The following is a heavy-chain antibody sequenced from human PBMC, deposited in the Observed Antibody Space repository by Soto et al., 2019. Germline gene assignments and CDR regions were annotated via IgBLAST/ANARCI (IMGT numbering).Heavy chain of an antibody. CDR2: IIPIFGTA. Sequence: SVKVSCKASGGTFSSYAISWVRQAPGQGLEWMGGIIPIFGTANYAQKFQGRVTITADESTSTAYVELSSLRSEDTAVYYCARVHGYSSGWYVRRHYYYYGMDVWGQGTTVTVSS. J-gene: IGHJ6*02. D-gene: IGHD6-19*01. CDR3: ARVHGYSSGWYVRRHYYYYGMDV. V-gene: IGHV1-69*13. CDR1: GGTFSSYA.